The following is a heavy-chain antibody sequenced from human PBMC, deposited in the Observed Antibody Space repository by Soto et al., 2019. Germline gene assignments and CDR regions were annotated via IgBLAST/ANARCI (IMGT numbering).Heavy chain of an antibody. V-gene: IGHV3-23*01. CDR2: ISGSGGST. J-gene: IGHJ4*02. CDR1: GFTFSSYA. CDR3: AKNCRIAAAGTRYFDY. Sequence: PGGSLRLSCAASGFTFSSYAMSWVRQAPGKGLEWVSAISGSGGSTYYADSVKGRFTISRDNSKNTLYLQMNSLRAEDTAVYYCAKNCRIAAAGTRYFDYWGQGTLVTVSS. D-gene: IGHD6-13*01.